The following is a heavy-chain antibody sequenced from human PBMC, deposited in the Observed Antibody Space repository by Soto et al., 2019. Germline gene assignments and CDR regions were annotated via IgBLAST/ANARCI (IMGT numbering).Heavy chain of an antibody. Sequence: PSETLSLTCTVSGGSISSYYWSWIRQPPGKGLEWIGYIYYSGSTNYNPSLKSRVTISVDTSKNQFSLKLSSVTAADTAVYYCARDSGYCSSTSCAHDAFDIWGQGTMVTVSS. V-gene: IGHV4-59*01. D-gene: IGHD2-2*01. CDR3: ARDSGYCSSTSCAHDAFDI. J-gene: IGHJ3*02. CDR2: IYYSGST. CDR1: GGSISSYY.